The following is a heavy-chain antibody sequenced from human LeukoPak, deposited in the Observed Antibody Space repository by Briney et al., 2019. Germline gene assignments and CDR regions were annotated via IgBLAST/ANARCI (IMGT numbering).Heavy chain of an antibody. D-gene: IGHD3-10*01. Sequence: APVKVSCKASGYTFTSYYMHWVRQAPGQGLEWMGIINPSGGSTSYAQKFQGRVTMTRDTSTSTVYMELSSLRSEDTAVYYCARVSSTMVRGVIKNPAFDYWGQGTLVTVSS. CDR1: GYTFTSYY. J-gene: IGHJ4*02. V-gene: IGHV1-46*01. CDR2: INPSGGST. CDR3: ARVSSTMVRGVIKNPAFDY.